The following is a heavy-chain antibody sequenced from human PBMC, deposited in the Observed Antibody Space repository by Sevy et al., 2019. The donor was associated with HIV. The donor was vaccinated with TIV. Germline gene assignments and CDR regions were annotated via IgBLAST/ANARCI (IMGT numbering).Heavy chain of an antibody. CDR3: ARDGGTMTTPGSFDI. Sequence: SETLSLTCDVSGGSISSGVFSWNWIRRPPGKGLEWIGYIFHSGNTYYNPSLKSRVTMSVDRSKNQFSLRMTSVTAADIAVYFCARDGGTMTTPGSFDIWGQGTMVTVSS. CDR1: GGSISSGVFS. V-gene: IGHV4-30-2*01. D-gene: IGHD4-17*01. J-gene: IGHJ3*02. CDR2: IFHSGNT.